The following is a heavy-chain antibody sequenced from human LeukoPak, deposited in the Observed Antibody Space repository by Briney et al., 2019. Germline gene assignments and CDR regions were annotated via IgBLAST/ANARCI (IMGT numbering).Heavy chain of an antibody. J-gene: IGHJ4*02. CDR2: IYYSGST. CDR3: ARGSGATITDY. V-gene: IGHV4-59*01. Sequence: SETLSLTCTVSGGSISSYYWSWIRQPPGKGLEWIGYIYYSGSTNYNPSLKSRVTISVDTSKNQLSLKLSSVTAADTAVYYCARGSGATITDYWGQGTLVTVSS. D-gene: IGHD5-12*01. CDR1: GGSISSYY.